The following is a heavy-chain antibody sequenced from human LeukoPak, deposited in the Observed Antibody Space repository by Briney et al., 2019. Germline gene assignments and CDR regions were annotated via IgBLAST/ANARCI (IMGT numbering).Heavy chain of an antibody. D-gene: IGHD6-13*01. CDR3: ARHGPASGYSSSWSFDY. Sequence: GESLKISCKGSGYSFTSYWIGWVRQMPGKGLEWMGIIYPGDSDTRYSPSFQGQVTISANKSISTAYLQWSSLKASDTAMYYCARHGPASGYSSSWSFDYWGQGTLVTVSS. V-gene: IGHV5-51*01. J-gene: IGHJ4*02. CDR2: IYPGDSDT. CDR1: GYSFTSYW.